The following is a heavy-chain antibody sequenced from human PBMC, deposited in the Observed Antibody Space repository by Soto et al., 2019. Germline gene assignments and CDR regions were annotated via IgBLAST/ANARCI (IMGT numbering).Heavy chain of an antibody. V-gene: IGHV3-23*01. J-gene: IGHJ4*02. D-gene: IGHD2-2*01. CDR2: ISGSGGST. Sequence: GGSLRLSCAASGFTFSSYAMSWVRQAPGKGLEWVSAISGSGGSTYYADSVKGRFTISRDNSKNTLYLQMNSLRAEDTAVYYCAKEPIYRQLLWPRTGQSFDYWGQGTLVTVSS. CDR3: AKEPIYRQLLWPRTGQSFDY. CDR1: GFTFSSYA.